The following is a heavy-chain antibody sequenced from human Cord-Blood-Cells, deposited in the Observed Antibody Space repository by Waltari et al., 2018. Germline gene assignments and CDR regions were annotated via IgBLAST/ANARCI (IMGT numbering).Heavy chain of an antibody. CDR2: ISVSGGIT. CDR1: GLLFCGFA. CDR3: ARHLSWYFDY. Sequence: VQLLASGGGLVQPGGSLRPCCAASGLLFCGFALRWVRQAPGTGMEWVSAISVSGGITYYADSVKGRFTISRDNSKNTLYLQMNSLRAEDTAVYYCARHLSWYFDYWGQGTLVTVSS. D-gene: IGHD6-13*01. J-gene: IGHJ4*02. V-gene: IGHV3-23*01.